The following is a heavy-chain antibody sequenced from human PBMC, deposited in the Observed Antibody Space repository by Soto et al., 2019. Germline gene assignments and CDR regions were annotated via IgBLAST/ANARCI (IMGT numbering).Heavy chain of an antibody. J-gene: IGHJ5*02. V-gene: IGHV4-39*02. Sequence: SETLSLTCTVSGGSISSSSYYWGWIRQPPGKGLEWIGSIYYSGSTYYNPSLKSRVTISVDTSKNQFSLKLSSVTAAVTAVYYCARDLISSGWYYWFDPWGQGTLVTVSS. CDR2: IYYSGST. CDR1: GGSISSSSYY. CDR3: ARDLISSGWYYWFDP. D-gene: IGHD6-19*01.